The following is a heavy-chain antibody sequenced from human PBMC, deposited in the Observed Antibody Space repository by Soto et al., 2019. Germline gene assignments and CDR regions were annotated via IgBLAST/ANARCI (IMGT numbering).Heavy chain of an antibody. J-gene: IGHJ4*02. CDR1: DVSISAYP. Sequence: SETLSLTSTGFDVSISAYPWSWVRQPPGKGLEWIGNIHYNGNTKYNPSLKSRVTMSLDTSKNQFSLRLISVTAADTAKYFCAREGNLGRWLQPLDFWGQGTLVTVS. V-gene: IGHV4-59*01. D-gene: IGHD5-12*01. CDR3: AREGNLGRWLQPLDF. CDR2: IHYNGNT.